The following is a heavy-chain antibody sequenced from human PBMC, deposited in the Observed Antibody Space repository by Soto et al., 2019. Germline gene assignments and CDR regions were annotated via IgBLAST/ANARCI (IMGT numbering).Heavy chain of an antibody. J-gene: IGHJ4*02. CDR2: NNDSGST. D-gene: IGHD6-19*01. V-gene: IGHV4-34*01. CDR3: ASGPHSGWPIPGY. Sequence: QVQVQQWGAGLLKPSETLSLTCAVYGGSFSGYYWTWIRQSPGRGLEWIGENNDSGSTNYTPSLKSRVAISIDVSKNQSSLELSYVTAANTAVYYCASGPHSGWPIPGYWGQGSLVTVTS. CDR1: GGSFSGYY.